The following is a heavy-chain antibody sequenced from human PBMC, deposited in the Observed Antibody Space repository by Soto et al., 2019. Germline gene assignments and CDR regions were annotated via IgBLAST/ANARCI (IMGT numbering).Heavy chain of an antibody. CDR2: ISAYNGNT. J-gene: IGHJ6*02. V-gene: IGHV1-18*01. CDR3: ARERYYDILNGYQNYYYYGTDV. D-gene: IGHD3-9*01. CDR1: GYTFTSYG. Sequence: ASVKVSCKASGYTFTSYGISWVRQAPGQGLEWMGWISAYNGNTNYAQKLQGRVTMTTDTSTSTAYMELRSLRSDDTAVYYCARERYYDILNGYQNYYYYGTDVWGQGTTVTVSS.